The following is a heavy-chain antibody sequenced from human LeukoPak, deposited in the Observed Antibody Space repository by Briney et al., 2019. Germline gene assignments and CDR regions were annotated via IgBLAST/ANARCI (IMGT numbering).Heavy chain of an antibody. CDR3: ARGLWLHPGYWFDP. D-gene: IGHD5-18*01. Sequence: PSETLSLTCAVYGGSFSGYYWSWIRQPPGKGLEWIGEINHSGSTNYNPSLKSRVTISVDTSKNQFSLKLSSVTAADTAVYYCARGLWLHPGYWFDPWGQGTLVTVSP. V-gene: IGHV4-34*01. CDR2: INHSGST. CDR1: GGSFSGYY. J-gene: IGHJ5*02.